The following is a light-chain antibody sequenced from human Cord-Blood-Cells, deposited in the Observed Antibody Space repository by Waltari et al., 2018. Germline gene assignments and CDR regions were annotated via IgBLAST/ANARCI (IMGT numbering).Light chain of an antibody. CDR2: DAS. V-gene: IGKV1-33*01. CDR1: QDISNY. CDR3: QQYDNLPT. Sequence: DIQMTQSPSSLSASVGDRVTITCTASQDISNYLNWYQQKPAKDPKLLIYDASNLETGVPSRFSGSGSGTDFTFTISSLQPEDIATYYCQQYDNLPTFGQGTKVEIK. J-gene: IGKJ1*01.